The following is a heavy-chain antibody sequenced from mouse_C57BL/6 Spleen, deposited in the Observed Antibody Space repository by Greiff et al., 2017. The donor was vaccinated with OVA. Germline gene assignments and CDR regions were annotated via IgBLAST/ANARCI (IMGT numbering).Heavy chain of an antibody. CDR3: ASDPPDYDGSSPYYFDY. CDR2: INPSSGYT. CDR1: GYTFTSYW. Sequence: QVQLQQSGAELAKPGASVKLSCKASGYTFTSYWMHWVKQRPGQGLEWIGYINPSSGYTKYNQKFKDKATLTADKSSSTAYMQLSSLTYEDSAVYYYASDPPDYDGSSPYYFDYWGQGTTLTVSS. J-gene: IGHJ2*01. D-gene: IGHD1-1*01. V-gene: IGHV1-7*01.